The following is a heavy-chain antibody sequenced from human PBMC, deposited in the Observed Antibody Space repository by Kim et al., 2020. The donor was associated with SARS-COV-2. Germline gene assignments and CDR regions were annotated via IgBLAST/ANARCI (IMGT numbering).Heavy chain of an antibody. V-gene: IGHV3-48*04. CDR1: GFTFNSYS. D-gene: IGHD2-8*02. J-gene: IGHJ4*02. CDR3: ARDPGHY. CDR2: ISSSSTTI. Sequence: GGSLRLSCAASGFTFNSYSMNWVRQAPGKGLEWLSYISSSSTTIYYANSVKGRFTISRDNAKNSLYLQMNSLRAGDTAIYYCARDPGHYWGQGTLVTVSS.